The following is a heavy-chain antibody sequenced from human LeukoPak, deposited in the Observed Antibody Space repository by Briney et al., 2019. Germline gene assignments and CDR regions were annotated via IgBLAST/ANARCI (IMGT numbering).Heavy chain of an antibody. Sequence: GGSLRLSCAASGFTFTNYWMSWVRQAPGKGLEWVANIKEDGGKKYYVDSVKGRFTISRDNAKNSLYLQMDSLRAEDTAVYYCARDTPRQYYCDSSGDYWGQGTLVTVSS. V-gene: IGHV3-7*01. CDR2: IKEDGGKK. D-gene: IGHD3-22*01. CDR3: ARDTPRQYYCDSSGDY. J-gene: IGHJ4*02. CDR1: GFTFTNYW.